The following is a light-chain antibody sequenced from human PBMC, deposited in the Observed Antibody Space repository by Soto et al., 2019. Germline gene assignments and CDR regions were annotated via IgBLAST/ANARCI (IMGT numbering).Light chain of an antibody. CDR2: YAS. V-gene: IGKV1-5*01. CDR3: QQYKSYWT. CDR1: QRISTW. Sequence: DIQMTQSPSTLSASVGDRVTIACRAGQRISTWLAWYQQKPGKGPKLLVSYASRLETGVPSRFSGSGSGTEITLTINSLQPDDFATYYCQQYKSYWTFGQGTKVDIK. J-gene: IGKJ1*01.